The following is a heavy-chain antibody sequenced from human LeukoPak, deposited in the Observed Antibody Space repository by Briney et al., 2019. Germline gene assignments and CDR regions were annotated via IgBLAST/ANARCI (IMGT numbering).Heavy chain of an antibody. CDR2: VIPIFGTA. Sequence: ASVKVSCKASGGTFSSYALSWVRQAPGQGLEWMGGVIPIFGTANYAQKFQGRVTITADESTSTAYMELSSLRSEDTAVYYCAAVVPAVMGYFDYWGQGTLVTVSS. D-gene: IGHD2-2*01. J-gene: IGHJ4*02. CDR3: AAVVPAVMGYFDY. V-gene: IGHV1-69*13. CDR1: GGTFSSYA.